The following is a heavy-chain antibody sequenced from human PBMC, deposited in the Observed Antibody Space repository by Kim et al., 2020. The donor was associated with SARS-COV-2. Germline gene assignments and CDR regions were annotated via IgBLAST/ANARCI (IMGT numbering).Heavy chain of an antibody. D-gene: IGHD3-10*01. CDR3: ARDEGITMVRDHGYP. CDR1: GYTFTSYA. V-gene: IGHV1-3*01. J-gene: IGHJ5*02. Sequence: ASVKVSCKASGYTFTSYAMHWVRQAPGQRLEWMGWINAGNGNTKYSQKFQGRVTITRDTSASTAYMELSSLRSEDTAVYYCARDEGITMVRDHGYPWGQGTLVTVSS. CDR2: INAGNGNT.